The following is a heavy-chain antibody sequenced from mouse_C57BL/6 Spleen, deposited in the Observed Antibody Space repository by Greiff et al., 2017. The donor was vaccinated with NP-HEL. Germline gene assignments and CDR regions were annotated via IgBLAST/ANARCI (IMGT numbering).Heavy chain of an antibody. CDR3: VREGVTTVVPNYFDY. D-gene: IGHD1-1*01. Sequence: EVKLMESGGGLVQPKGSLKLSCAASGFSFNTYAMNWVRQAPGKGLEWVARIRSKSNNYATYYADSVKDRFTISRDDSESMLYLQMNNLKTEDTAMYYCVREGVTTVVPNYFDYWGQGTTLTVSS. CDR1: GFSFNTYA. J-gene: IGHJ2*01. V-gene: IGHV10-1*01. CDR2: IRSKSNNYAT.